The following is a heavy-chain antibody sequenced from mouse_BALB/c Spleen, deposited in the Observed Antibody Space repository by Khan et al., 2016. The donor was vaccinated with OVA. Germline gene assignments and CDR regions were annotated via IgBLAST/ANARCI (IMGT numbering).Heavy chain of an antibody. Sequence: EVQLQESGPGLVKPSQSLSLTCTVTGYSITSNYAWNWIRQFPGNQLEWMGYISYSGSTSYNPSLKSRISIPRDPSKNQFFLQLNSVTTEDTATYYCARSNYYGYAMDDWGQGTSVTVSS. CDR2: ISYSGST. CDR1: GYSITSNYA. V-gene: IGHV3-2*02. CDR3: ARSNYYGYAMDD. J-gene: IGHJ4*01. D-gene: IGHD1-1*01.